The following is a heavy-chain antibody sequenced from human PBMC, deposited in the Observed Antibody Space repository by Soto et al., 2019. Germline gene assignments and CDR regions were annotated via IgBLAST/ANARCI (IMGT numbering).Heavy chain of an antibody. CDR2: IYYSGST. D-gene: IGHD6-13*01. CDR1: GGSISSYY. V-gene: IGHV4-59*01. CDR3: ARDEAAGTFDY. J-gene: IGHJ4*02. Sequence: QVQLQESGPGLVKPSETLSLTCTVSGGSISSYYWSWIRQPPGKGLEWIGYIYYSGSTNYNPSLKSRVTISVDTSKNQFSLKLSSVTAADTAVYYCARDEAAGTFDYWGQGTLVTVSS.